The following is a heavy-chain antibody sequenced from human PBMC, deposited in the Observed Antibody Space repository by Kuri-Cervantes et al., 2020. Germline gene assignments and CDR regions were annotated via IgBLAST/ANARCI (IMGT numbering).Heavy chain of an antibody. J-gene: IGHJ4*02. CDR2: IIPIFGTA. V-gene: IGHV1-69*01. Sequence: KISCKASGGTFSSYAISWVRQAPGQGLEWMGGIIPIFGTANYAQKFQGRVTITADESTSTAYMELSSLRSEDTAVYYCARERLTDYGNIGGNFDYWGQGTLVTVSS. CDR3: ARERLTDYGNIGGNFDY. D-gene: IGHD3-16*01. CDR1: GGTFSSYA.